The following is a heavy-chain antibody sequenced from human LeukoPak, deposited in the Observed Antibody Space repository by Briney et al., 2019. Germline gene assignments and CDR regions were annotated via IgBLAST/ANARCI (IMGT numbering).Heavy chain of an antibody. CDR2: MNPSSGNT. Sequence: ASVKVSCKASGYTFTSYDINWVRQATGQGLEWMGWMNPSSGNTGYAQKFQGRVTITRNTSISTAYMELSSLRSEDTAVYYCAGAQDYGGNYWFDPWGQGTLVTVSS. D-gene: IGHD4-23*01. CDR3: AGAQDYGGNYWFDP. V-gene: IGHV1-8*03. CDR1: GYTFTSYD. J-gene: IGHJ5*02.